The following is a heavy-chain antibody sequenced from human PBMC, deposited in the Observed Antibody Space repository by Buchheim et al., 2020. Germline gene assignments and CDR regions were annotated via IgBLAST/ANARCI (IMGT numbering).Heavy chain of an antibody. CDR3: ARGLDYYDSSGYLDY. D-gene: IGHD3-22*01. Sequence: QVQLQESGPGLVKPSETLSLTCTVSGGSISSYYWSWIRQPPGKGLEWIGYIYYSGSTNYNPSLKRRVTISVDTSKNQFSLTLSSVTAADTAVYYCARGLDYYDSSGYLDYWGQGTL. CDR2: IYYSGST. CDR1: GGSISSYY. V-gene: IGHV4-59*01. J-gene: IGHJ4*02.